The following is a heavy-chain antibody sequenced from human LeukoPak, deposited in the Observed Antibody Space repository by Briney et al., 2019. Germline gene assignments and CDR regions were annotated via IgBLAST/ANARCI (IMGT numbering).Heavy chain of an antibody. V-gene: IGHV3-7*01. Sequence: GGSLRLSCAASGFTFSSYWMSWVRQAPGKGLEWVANIKQDGSEKYYVDSVKGRFTISRDNAKNSLYLQMNSLRAEDTAVYYCARDTYYEFWSGYYSGGLDYWGQGTLVTVSS. CDR1: GFTFSSYW. CDR3: ARDTYYEFWSGYYSGGLDY. J-gene: IGHJ4*02. D-gene: IGHD3-3*01. CDR2: IKQDGSEK.